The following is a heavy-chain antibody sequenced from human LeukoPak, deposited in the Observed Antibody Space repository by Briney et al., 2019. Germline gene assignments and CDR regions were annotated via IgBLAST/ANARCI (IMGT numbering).Heavy chain of an antibody. CDR2: IYFGGTT. V-gene: IGHV3-53*01. CDR3: ARDTGWYFDL. J-gene: IGHJ2*01. Sequence: GGSLRLSCAASGFTVSSNYMTWVRQAPGQGLEWVSVIYFGGTTYYADSVKGRFTISRDNSKNTVYLQMNSLRVEDTAVYYCARDTGWYFDLWGRGTLVTVSS. D-gene: IGHD5-18*01. CDR1: GFTVSSNY.